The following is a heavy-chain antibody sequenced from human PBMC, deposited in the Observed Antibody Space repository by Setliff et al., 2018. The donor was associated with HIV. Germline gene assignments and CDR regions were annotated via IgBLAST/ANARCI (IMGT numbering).Heavy chain of an antibody. CDR2: VYYSGSA. CDR1: GGSIVSNRHY. J-gene: IGHJ6*03. CDR3: ATVAARIGTRDHYYYMDV. D-gene: IGHD2-8*02. Sequence: SETLSLTCSVSGGSIVSNRHYWGVIRQTPGKGLEWIGNVYYSGSAQYNASLKSRFALSEDPSKNQFSLKLSSVTAADTAVYYCATVAARIGTRDHYYYMDVWGKGTTVTVSS. V-gene: IGHV4-39*01.